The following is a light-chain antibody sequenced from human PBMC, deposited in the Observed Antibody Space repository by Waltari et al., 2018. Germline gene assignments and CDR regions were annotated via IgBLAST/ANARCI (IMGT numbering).Light chain of an antibody. CDR1: QSVSSY. J-gene: IGKJ1*01. CDR2: DAS. CDR3: QQRSNWPPWT. V-gene: IGKV3-11*01. Sequence: EIVLTQSPATLSLSPGERATLSCRASQSVSSYLAWYQQKPGHAPRILLDDASNRATGIPARFSGSGSGTDFTLTIRSLEPEDFAVYYCQQRSNWPPWTFGQGTKVEIK.